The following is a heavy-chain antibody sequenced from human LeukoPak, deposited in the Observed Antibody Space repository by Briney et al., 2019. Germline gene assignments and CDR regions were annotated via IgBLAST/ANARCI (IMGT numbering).Heavy chain of an antibody. V-gene: IGHV1-18*01. Sequence: ASVKVSCKASGYTFTSYGISWVRQAPGQGLEWMGWISAYNGNTNYAQKFQGRVTMTRDTSISTAYMELSRLRSDDTAVYYCARDSARFCGSGSSSFDYWGQGTLVTVSS. D-gene: IGHD3-10*01. J-gene: IGHJ4*02. CDR2: ISAYNGNT. CDR1: GYTFTSYG. CDR3: ARDSARFCGSGSSSFDY.